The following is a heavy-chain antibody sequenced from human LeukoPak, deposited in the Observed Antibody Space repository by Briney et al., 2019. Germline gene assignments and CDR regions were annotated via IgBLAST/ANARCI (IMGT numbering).Heavy chain of an antibody. CDR1: GFTFSTFA. CDR2: IGANVGST. J-gene: IGHJ4*02. CDR3: AKSGSYD. D-gene: IGHD2-15*01. Sequence: GGSLRLSCVASGFTFSTFAMYWLRQAPGKGLEWVSAIGANVGSTSYADSVKGRFAISRDNSKNTLYLQMNSLRAEDTAVYYCAKSGSYDWGQGTLVTVSS. V-gene: IGHV3-23*01.